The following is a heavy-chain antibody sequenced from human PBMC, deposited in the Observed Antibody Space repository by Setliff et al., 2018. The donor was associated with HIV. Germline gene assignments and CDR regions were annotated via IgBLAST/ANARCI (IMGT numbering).Heavy chain of an antibody. Sequence: GASVKVSCKASGYTFTSYDINWVRQATGQGLEWMGWMNPNSGNTGYAQKFQGRLTVTRDTSTSTIYMDLSSLRSEDTAFYHCARGRSSSSDTNFDSWGQGTLVTVSS. J-gene: IGHJ4*02. CDR2: MNPNSGNT. V-gene: IGHV1-8*02. CDR1: GYTFTSYD. CDR3: ARGRSSSSDTNFDS. D-gene: IGHD6-6*01.